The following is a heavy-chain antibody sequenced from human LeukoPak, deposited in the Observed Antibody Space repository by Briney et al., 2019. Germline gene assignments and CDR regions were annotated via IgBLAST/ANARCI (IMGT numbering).Heavy chain of an antibody. D-gene: IGHD1-26*01. Sequence: PGGSLRLSCAASGFTFSSYWMSWVRQAPGKGLEWVSSISSIGSTIYYADSVKGRFTISRDNAKNSLYLQMNSLRVEDTAVYYCARDLGATIFDFDYWGQGTLVTVSS. CDR3: ARDLGATIFDFDY. CDR2: ISSIGSTI. V-gene: IGHV3-48*01. CDR1: GFTFSSYW. J-gene: IGHJ4*02.